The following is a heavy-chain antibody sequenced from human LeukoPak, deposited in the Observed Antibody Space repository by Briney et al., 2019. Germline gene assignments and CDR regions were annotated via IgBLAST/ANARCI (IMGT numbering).Heavy chain of an antibody. D-gene: IGHD2-2*01. Sequence: PGGSLRLSCAASGFTFSSYAMSWVRQAPGKGLEWVSAISGSGGSTYYADSVKGRFTISRVNSKNTLYLQMNSLRAKDTAVYYCAKEGRGYCGSTSCRDFDYWGQGTLVTVSS. CDR1: GFTFSSYA. V-gene: IGHV3-23*01. CDR2: ISGSGGST. CDR3: AKEGRGYCGSTSCRDFDY. J-gene: IGHJ4*02.